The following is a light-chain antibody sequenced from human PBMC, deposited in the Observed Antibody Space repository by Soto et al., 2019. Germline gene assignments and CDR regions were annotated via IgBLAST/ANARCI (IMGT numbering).Light chain of an antibody. Sequence: DIEMTHSPSSRSSSVGGTMTITCLASQSISSSANWLQHSPEQPPNLLLFAASNLHAGAPPRFSGSGSGTSFSLTIRSLQPEDFANYYCQQSFNLPRTFGPGTKVDIK. CDR1: QSISSS. J-gene: IGKJ1*01. CDR2: AAS. V-gene: IGKV1-39*01. CDR3: QQSFNLPRT.